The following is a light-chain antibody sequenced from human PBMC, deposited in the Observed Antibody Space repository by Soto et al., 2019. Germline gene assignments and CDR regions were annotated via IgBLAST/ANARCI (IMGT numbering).Light chain of an antibody. CDR3: QQRVNWPLT. J-gene: IGKJ4*01. CDR1: QSVGSY. V-gene: IGKV3-11*01. Sequence: EIVLTQSPVTLSLSPGERATLSCRASQSVGSYLAWYQHKPGQAPRVIIYDTSNRATGIPARFSGSGARTDFTLTISSLEPEDFAVYYCQQRVNWPLTFGGGTKVEIK. CDR2: DTS.